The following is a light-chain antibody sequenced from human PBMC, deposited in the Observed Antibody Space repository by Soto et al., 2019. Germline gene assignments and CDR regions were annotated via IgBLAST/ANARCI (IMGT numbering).Light chain of an antibody. Sequence: QSVLTQPASVSGSPGQSITISCTGVSSEVDSYKFVSWYQQHPGKAPKLTIYEGNKRPSGVSNRFSGSKSGNTASLTISALQAEDEADYYCCSYAGGVIFGGGTNLTVL. V-gene: IGLV2-23*01. CDR2: EGN. J-gene: IGLJ2*01. CDR3: CSYAGGVI. CDR1: SSEVDSYKF.